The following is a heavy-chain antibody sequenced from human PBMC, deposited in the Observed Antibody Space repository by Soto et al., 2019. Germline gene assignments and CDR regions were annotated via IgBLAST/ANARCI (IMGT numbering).Heavy chain of an antibody. CDR3: ARTVVTPSSAFDI. D-gene: IGHD2-21*02. Sequence: QVTLKESGPVLVKPTETLTLTCTVSGFSLSNARMGVSWIRQPPGKALEWLAHIFSNDEKSYSTSLSSRLTISKDSSKGQVVLTMTNMDPVDTATYYCARTVVTPSSAFDIWGQGTMVTVSS. V-gene: IGHV2-26*01. J-gene: IGHJ3*02. CDR2: IFSNDEK. CDR1: GFSLSNARMG.